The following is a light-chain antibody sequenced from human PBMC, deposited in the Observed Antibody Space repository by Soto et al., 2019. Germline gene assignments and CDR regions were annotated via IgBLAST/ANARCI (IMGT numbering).Light chain of an antibody. Sequence: IVLTQSPGTLSLSPGERATLSCRASQSVSNNYLAWYQQKLGQAPRLLIFGASNRATGIPDRFNGSGSGTDFTVIISRLEPEASAVYACEYYGSSPLTFGGGTKVDNK. V-gene: IGKV3-20*01. CDR3: EYYGSSPLT. CDR1: QSVSNNY. J-gene: IGKJ4*01. CDR2: GAS.